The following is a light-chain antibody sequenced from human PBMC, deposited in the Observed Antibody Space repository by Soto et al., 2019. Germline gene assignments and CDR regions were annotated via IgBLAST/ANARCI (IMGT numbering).Light chain of an antibody. J-gene: IGLJ2*01. V-gene: IGLV2-11*01. Sequence: QSVLTQPRSVSGSPGQSVTISCSGTSSDIGFYNYISWYQQHPDKAPKLMIYDVNKRPSGVPDRFSGSRSGNTASLTISGLQAEDEADYYCFSFAGSYTFLFGGGTKVTVL. CDR2: DVN. CDR3: FSFAGSYTFL. CDR1: SSDIGFYNY.